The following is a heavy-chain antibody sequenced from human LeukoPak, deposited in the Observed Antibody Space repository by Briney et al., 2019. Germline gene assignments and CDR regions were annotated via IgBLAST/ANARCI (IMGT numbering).Heavy chain of an antibody. J-gene: IGHJ4*02. CDR3: ARPSWAGDYYGSGVFDY. CDR2: TNHSGST. V-gene: IGHV4-34*01. Sequence: PSETLSLTCAVYGGSFSGYYWSWIRQPPGKGLEWIGETNHSGSTNYNPSLKSRVTISVDTSKNRFSLKLSSVTAADTAVYYCARPSWAGDYYGSGVFDYWGQGTLVTVSS. CDR1: GGSFSGYY. D-gene: IGHD3-10*01.